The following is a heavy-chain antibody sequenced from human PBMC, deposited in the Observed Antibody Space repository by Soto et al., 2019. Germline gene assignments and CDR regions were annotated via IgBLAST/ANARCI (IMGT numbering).Heavy chain of an antibody. V-gene: IGHV3-30*18. CDR2: VSYDGSNK. Sequence: SLRLSCAASGFTFSSYGMHWVRQAPGKGLEWVAVVSYDGSNKYYADSVQGRFTISRDNSENTLYLQMNSLRAEDTAVYYCAKGAAMDYYYAMDVWGQGTTVTVSS. J-gene: IGHJ6*02. CDR3: AKGAAMDYYYAMDV. D-gene: IGHD5-18*01. CDR1: GFTFSSYG.